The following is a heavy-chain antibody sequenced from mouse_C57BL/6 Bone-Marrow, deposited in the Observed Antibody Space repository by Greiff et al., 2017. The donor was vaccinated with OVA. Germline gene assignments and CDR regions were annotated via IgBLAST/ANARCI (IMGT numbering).Heavy chain of an antibody. CDR2: IHPNSGST. D-gene: IGHD1-1*01. CDR3: ARRGCGSLYYFDD. V-gene: IGHV1-64*01. J-gene: IGHJ2*01. CDR1: GYTFTSYW. Sequence: VQLQQPGAELVKPGASVKLSCKASGYTFTSYWMHWVKQRPGQGLEWIGMIHPNSGSTNYNEKFKGKATLTVDKSSSTAYMQLSSLTSEDSAVYSSARRGCGSLYYFDDWGQGTTLTVSS.